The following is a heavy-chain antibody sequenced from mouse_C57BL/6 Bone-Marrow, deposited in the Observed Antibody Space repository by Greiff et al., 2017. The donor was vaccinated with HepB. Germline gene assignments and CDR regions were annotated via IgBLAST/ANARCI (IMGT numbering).Heavy chain of an antibody. V-gene: IGHV1-64*01. Sequence: QVQLQQPGAELVKPGASVKLSCKASGYTFTSYWMHWVKQRPGQGLEWIGMIHPNSGSTNYHEKFKSKATLTVDKSSSTAYMQLSSLTSEDSAVYYCARDGSRPWFAYWGQGTLVTVSA. J-gene: IGHJ3*01. CDR2: IHPNSGST. CDR1: GYTFTSYW. CDR3: ARDGSRPWFAY. D-gene: IGHD1-1*01.